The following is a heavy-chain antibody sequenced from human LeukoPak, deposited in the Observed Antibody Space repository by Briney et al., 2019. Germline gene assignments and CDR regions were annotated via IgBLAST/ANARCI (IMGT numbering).Heavy chain of an antibody. V-gene: IGHV3-30*18. D-gene: IGHD2-21*02. CDR3: AKGPYCGGDCYFPDY. CDR1: GFTFSSYG. CDR2: ISYDGSNK. Sequence: PGRSLRLSCAASGFTFSSYGMHWVRQAPGKGLERVAVISYDGSNKYYADSVKGRFTISRDNSKNTLYLQMDSLRAEDTAVYYCAKGPYCGGDCYFPDYWGQGTLVTVSS. J-gene: IGHJ4*02.